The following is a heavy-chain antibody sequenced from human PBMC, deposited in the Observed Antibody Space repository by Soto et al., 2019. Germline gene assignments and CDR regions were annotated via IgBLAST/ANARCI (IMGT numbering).Heavy chain of an antibody. CDR3: ARDKGDGTGPTFDY. V-gene: IGHV3-48*02. CDR2: ISSSSSTI. J-gene: IGHJ4*02. D-gene: IGHD1-7*01. CDR1: GFTFSIYS. Sequence: EVQLVESGGGLVQPGGSLRLSCAASGFTFSIYSMNWVRQAPGKGLEWVSYISSSSSTIYYADSVKGRFTISRDNAKNSLYLQRNSLRDEDTVVDYCARDKGDGTGPTFDYWGQGTLVTVSS.